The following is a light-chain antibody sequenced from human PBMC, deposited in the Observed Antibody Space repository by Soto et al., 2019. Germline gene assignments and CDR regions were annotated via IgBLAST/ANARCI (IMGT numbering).Light chain of an antibody. CDR1: QTISSW. J-gene: IGKJ1*01. CDR3: QQYSSYWT. V-gene: IGKV1-5*01. Sequence: DIKMTQSPSTLSGSVGDRVTITCRASQTISSWLAWYQQKPGEAPKFLIYDASKLESGVPSRFSGSGSGTEFTPTISSLQPDDFATYYCQQYSSYWTFGQGTKVDIK. CDR2: DAS.